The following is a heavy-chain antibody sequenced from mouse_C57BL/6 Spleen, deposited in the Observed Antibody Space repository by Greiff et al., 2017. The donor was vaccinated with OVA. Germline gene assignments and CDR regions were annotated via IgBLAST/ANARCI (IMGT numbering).Heavy chain of an antibody. J-gene: IGHJ1*03. V-gene: IGHV1-82*01. CDR2: IYPGDGDT. D-gene: IGHD1-1*01. CDR1: GYAFSSSW. Sequence: VQVVESGPELVKPGASVKISCKASGYAFSSSWMNWVKQRPGKGLEWIGRIYPGDGDTNYNGKFKGKATLTADKSSSTAYMQLSSLTSEDSAVYFCARSGYGSSYKYFDVWGTGTTVTVSS. CDR3: ARSGYGSSYKYFDV.